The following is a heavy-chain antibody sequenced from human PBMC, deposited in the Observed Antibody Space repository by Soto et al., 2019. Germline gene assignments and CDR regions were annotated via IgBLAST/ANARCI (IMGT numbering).Heavy chain of an antibody. CDR2: INTGNGKT. D-gene: IGHD1-1*01. J-gene: IGHJ4*02. Sequence: GASVKVSCKTSGYTFTYYALHWVRQAPGQGLEWMRWINTGNGKTKYSQNFQGRLTITRDTSATTLYMELSSLRSEDTTVYYCVRFSGIPVWGQGTLVTVSS. CDR3: VRFSGIPV. V-gene: IGHV1-3*04. CDR1: GYTFTYYA.